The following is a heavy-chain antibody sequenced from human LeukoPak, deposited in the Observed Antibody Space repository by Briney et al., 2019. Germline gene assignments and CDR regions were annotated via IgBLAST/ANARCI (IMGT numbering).Heavy chain of an antibody. CDR3: AKVDRDYAGNSLYYYYGMDV. V-gene: IGHV3-23*01. Sequence: GGSLRLSCAASGFTFGSYAMTWVRQARGKGLEWVSSISGGGTSTYYADSVKGRVTLSRDNSKNTLYLQMNSLRAEDTAVYYCAKVDRDYAGNSLYYYYGMDVWGQGTTVTVSS. J-gene: IGHJ6*02. CDR2: ISGGGTST. D-gene: IGHD4-23*01. CDR1: GFTFGSYA.